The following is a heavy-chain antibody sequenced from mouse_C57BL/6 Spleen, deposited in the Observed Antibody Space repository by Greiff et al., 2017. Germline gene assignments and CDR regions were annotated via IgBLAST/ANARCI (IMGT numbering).Heavy chain of an antibody. CDR3: ARGGYSDWFAY. CDR2: ISDGGSYT. CDR1: GFTFSSYA. J-gene: IGHJ3*01. Sequence: EVKVVESGGGLVKPGGSLKLSCAASGFTFSSYAMSWVRQTPEKRLEWVATISDGGSYTYYPDNVKGRFTISRDNAKNNLYLQMSHLKSEDTAMYYCARGGYSDWFAYWGQGTLVTVSA. V-gene: IGHV5-4*03. D-gene: IGHD2-12*01.